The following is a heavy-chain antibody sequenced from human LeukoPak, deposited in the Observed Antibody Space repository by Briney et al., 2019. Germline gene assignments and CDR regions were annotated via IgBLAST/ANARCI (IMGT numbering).Heavy chain of an antibody. CDR2: IYYSGST. CDR1: GGAITNYY. Sequence: SETLSLTCGVSGGAITNYYWNWIRQPPGKGLEWIGYIYYSGSTNYNPSLKSRVTISVDTSKNQFSLKLSSVTAADTAVYYCARDGGNSGGDFDYWGQGTLVTVSS. CDR3: ARDGGNSGGDFDY. V-gene: IGHV4-59*01. D-gene: IGHD4-23*01. J-gene: IGHJ4*02.